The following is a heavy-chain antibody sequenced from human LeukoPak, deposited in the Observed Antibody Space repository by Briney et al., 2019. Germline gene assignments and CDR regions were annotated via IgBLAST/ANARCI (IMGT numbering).Heavy chain of an antibody. CDR3: ARGTYGSGSPYYYYYYMDV. J-gene: IGHJ6*03. V-gene: IGHV4-4*07. Sequence: SETLSLTCTVSRGSISSYYWSWIRQPAGKGLEWIGRIYTSGSTNYNPSLKSRVTMSVDTSKNQFSLKLSSVTAADTAVYYCARGTYGSGSPYYYYYYMDVWGKGTTVTVSS. CDR1: RGSISSYY. CDR2: IYTSGST. D-gene: IGHD3-10*01.